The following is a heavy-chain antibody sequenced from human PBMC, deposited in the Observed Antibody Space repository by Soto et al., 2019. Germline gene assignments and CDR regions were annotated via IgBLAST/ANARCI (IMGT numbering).Heavy chain of an antibody. Sequence: SGPTLVNPTQTLTLTCTFSGFSLSTSGMCVSWIRQPPGKALEWLALIDWDDDKYYSTSLKTRLTISKDTSKNQVVLTMTNMDPGDTATYYCARVKRFLYSSSGYERSPGMDVWGQGTTVTVPS. D-gene: IGHD6-13*01. CDR1: GFSLSTSGMC. CDR2: IDWDDDK. V-gene: IGHV2-70*01. J-gene: IGHJ6*02. CDR3: ARVKRFLYSSSGYERSPGMDV.